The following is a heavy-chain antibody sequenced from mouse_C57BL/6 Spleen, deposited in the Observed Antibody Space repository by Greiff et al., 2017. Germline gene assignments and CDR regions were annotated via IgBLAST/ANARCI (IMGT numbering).Heavy chain of an antibody. J-gene: IGHJ2*01. V-gene: IGHV3-6*01. Sequence: EVKLMESGPGLVKPSQSLSLTCSVTGYSITSGYYWNWIRQFPGNKLEWMGYISYDGSNNYNPSLKNRISITRDTSKNQFFLKLKSVTTEDTATYYCARDYDYDVHYFDYWGQGTTLTVSS. D-gene: IGHD2-4*01. CDR3: ARDYDYDVHYFDY. CDR1: GYSITSGYY. CDR2: ISYDGSN.